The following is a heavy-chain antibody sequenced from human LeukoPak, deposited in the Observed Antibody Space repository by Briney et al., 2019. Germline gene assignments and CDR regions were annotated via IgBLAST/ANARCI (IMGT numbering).Heavy chain of an antibody. Sequence: SETLSLTCTVSGGSISSYCWSWIRQPPGKGLEWIGYIYYSGSTNYNPSLKSRVTISVDTSKNQFSLNLSSVTAADTAVYYCARLLSAVTWGQGTLVTVSS. J-gene: IGHJ5*02. CDR1: GGSISSYC. CDR2: IYYSGST. V-gene: IGHV4-59*08. CDR3: ARLLSAVT.